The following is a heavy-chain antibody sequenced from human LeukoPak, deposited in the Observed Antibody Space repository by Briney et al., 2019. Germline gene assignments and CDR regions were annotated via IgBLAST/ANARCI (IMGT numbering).Heavy chain of an antibody. D-gene: IGHD3-10*01. J-gene: IGHJ6*04. V-gene: IGHV3-73*01. CDR3: TMSSRMVRGVIGYYYGMDV. CDR1: GFTFSGSA. CDR2: IRSKANSYAT. Sequence: GGSLRLSCAASGFTFSGSAMHWVRQASGKGLEWVGRIRSKANSYATAYAASVKGRFTISRDDSKNTAYLQMNSLKTEDTAVYYRTMSSRMVRGVIGYYYGMDVWGKGTTVTVSS.